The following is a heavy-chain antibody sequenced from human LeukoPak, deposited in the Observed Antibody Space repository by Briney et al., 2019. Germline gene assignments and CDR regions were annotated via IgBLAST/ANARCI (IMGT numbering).Heavy chain of an antibody. J-gene: IGHJ3*01. CDR1: GYTFTSYA. CDR2: FTAATT. D-gene: IGHD3-22*01. Sequence: ASVKVSCKASGYTFTSYAINWVRQAPGQGLEWMGRFTAATTTYAKHLQDRVTLTTDTSTNTAYLELRSLRSDDTAVYYCCRPMTALPVRVAFDLWGQGTMVTVAS. V-gene: IGHV1-18*04. CDR3: CRPMTALPVRVAFDL.